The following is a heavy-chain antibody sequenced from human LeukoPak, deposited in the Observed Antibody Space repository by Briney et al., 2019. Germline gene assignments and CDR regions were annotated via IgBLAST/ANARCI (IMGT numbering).Heavy chain of an antibody. V-gene: IGHV3-74*01. CDR1: GFSLSTFW. CDR3: AREGQWRSFDI. Sequence: TGGSLRLSCAASGFSLSTFWMHWVRQAPGKGLVWVSRIDYDGTTTTYADSVKGRFTISRDNAKNTLYLQMNSLRAEDTAVYYCAREGQWRSFDIWGQGTMVTVSS. CDR2: IDYDGTTT. D-gene: IGHD6-19*01. J-gene: IGHJ3*02.